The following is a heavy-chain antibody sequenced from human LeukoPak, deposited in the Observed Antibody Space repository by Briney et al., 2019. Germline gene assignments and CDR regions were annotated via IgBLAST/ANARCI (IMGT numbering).Heavy chain of an antibody. CDR1: GGSFSRNY. CDR3: ASDSSGYMYYYYGMDV. D-gene: IGHD3-22*01. V-gene: IGHV4-59*08. J-gene: IGHJ6*02. CDR2: VYLSGST. Sequence: SETLSLTCSVSGGSFSRNYWTWIRQLPGKGLEWIGYVYLSGSTSYNPSLKSRVTMSVDTSKNQFSLKLSSVTAADTAVYYCASDSSGYMYYYYGMDVWGQGTTVTVSS.